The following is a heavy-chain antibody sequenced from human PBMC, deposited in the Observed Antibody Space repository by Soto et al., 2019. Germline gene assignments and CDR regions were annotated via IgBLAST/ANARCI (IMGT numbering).Heavy chain of an antibody. J-gene: IGHJ4*02. V-gene: IGHV5-51*01. CDR3: VRRGYYHDSSGYYLLCFDS. Sequence: PGESLKISCKGSGYSFGHFWIGWVRQMPGKGLEWMGIIYPGVSDTKYSPSFQGQVTISADKSIRTAYLQWSSLNSSDTAMYYCVRRGYYHDSSGYYLLCFDSWGQGTLVTVSS. D-gene: IGHD3-22*01. CDR2: IYPGVSDT. CDR1: GYSFGHFW.